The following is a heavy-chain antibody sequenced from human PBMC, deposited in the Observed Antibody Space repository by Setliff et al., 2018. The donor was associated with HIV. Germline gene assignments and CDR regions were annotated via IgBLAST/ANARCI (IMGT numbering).Heavy chain of an antibody. J-gene: IGHJ5*02. CDR2: ITASGGA. CDR1: GGSIWRGSYY. V-gene: IGHV4-61*09. Sequence: PSETLSLTCTVSGGSIWRGSYYWTWIRQPAGKGLEWIGHITASGGATYNPSVKSRVSISLGSPSSEFSLRLTSVSAADTAVYYCARAVVFASGNFWFDPWGPGALVTVSS. CDR3: ARAVVFASGNFWFDP. D-gene: IGHD3-3*01.